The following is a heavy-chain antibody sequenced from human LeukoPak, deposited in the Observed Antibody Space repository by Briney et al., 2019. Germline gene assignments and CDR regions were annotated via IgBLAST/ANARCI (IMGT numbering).Heavy chain of an antibody. Sequence: SETLSLTCSVSGGSVSSSFWSWIRQPPGKGLEWIGHIYYSGSTNYNPSLKSRVTISVDTSKNHFSLKVTSVTAANTAVYYCSSVGPTDDYVHAHDAFDIWGQGTLVAVSS. CDR3: SSVGPTDDYVHAHDAFDI. J-gene: IGHJ3*02. V-gene: IGHV4-59*02. CDR1: GGSVSSSF. CDR2: IYYSGST. D-gene: IGHD4-17*01.